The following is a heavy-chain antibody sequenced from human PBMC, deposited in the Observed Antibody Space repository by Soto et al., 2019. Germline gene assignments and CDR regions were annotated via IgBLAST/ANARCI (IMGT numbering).Heavy chain of an antibody. CDR3: ARGIDFWSGYAYLY. Sequence: GASVKVSCKASDYTFTSYGISWVRQAPGQGLEWMGWISAYNGNTNYAQKLQGRVTMTTDTSTSTAYMELRSLRSDDTAVYYCARGIDFWSGYAYLYWGQGTLVTVSS. CDR2: ISAYNGNT. V-gene: IGHV1-18*01. D-gene: IGHD3-3*01. CDR1: DYTFTSYG. J-gene: IGHJ4*02.